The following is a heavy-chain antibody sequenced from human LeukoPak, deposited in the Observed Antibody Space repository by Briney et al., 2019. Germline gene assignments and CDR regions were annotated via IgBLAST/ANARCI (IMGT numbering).Heavy chain of an antibody. CDR2: INPKSGGT. Sequence: GASVKVSCKASGYSFTGHYMHWVRQAPGQGLEWMGWINPKSGGTNYAQKFQGRVTMTRDTSISSTYMELSRLKSDDTAVYYCVRDLGISGWYAPPLGYFDSWGQGTLVTVSS. D-gene: IGHD6-19*01. J-gene: IGHJ4*02. CDR1: GYSFTGHY. V-gene: IGHV1-2*02. CDR3: VRDLGISGWYAPPLGYFDS.